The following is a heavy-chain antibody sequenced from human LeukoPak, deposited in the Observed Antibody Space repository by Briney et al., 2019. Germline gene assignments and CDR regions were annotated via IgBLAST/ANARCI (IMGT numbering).Heavy chain of an antibody. J-gene: IGHJ6*03. D-gene: IGHD5-18*01. Sequence: PSETLSLTCTVSGGSISSGTYYWGWIRQPPGKGLEWIGSIYHSGSTYYNPSLKSRVTISVDTSKNQFSLKLSSVTAADTAVYYCARDRPRLRGYSYGYYYYMDVWGKGTTVTVSS. CDR3: ARDRPRLRGYSYGYYYYMDV. CDR1: GGSISSGTYY. V-gene: IGHV4-39*07. CDR2: IYHSGST.